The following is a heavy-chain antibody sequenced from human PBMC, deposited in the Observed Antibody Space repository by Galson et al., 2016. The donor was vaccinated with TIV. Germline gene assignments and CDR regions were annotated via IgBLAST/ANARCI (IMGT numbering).Heavy chain of an antibody. D-gene: IGHD1-26*01. V-gene: IGHV3-11*01. CDR2: ISYSGSAK. J-gene: IGHJ6*02. CDR1: GFTLSDYY. CDR3: ARYSGKSYALDV. Sequence: SLRLSCAASGFTLSDYYMTWIRQAPGKGLGWLSHISYSGSAKYDADSMKGRLTMSRDIAKNSMYLGMSSLRAEDTTVYYCARYSGKSYALDVWGQGTAVTVSS.